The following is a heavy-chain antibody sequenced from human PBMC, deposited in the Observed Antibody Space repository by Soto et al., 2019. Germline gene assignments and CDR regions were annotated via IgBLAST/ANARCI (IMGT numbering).Heavy chain of an antibody. V-gene: IGHV3-30*18. CDR1: GFTFSSYG. Sequence: GGSLRLSCAASGFTFSSYGMHWVRQAPGKGLEWVAVISYDGSNKYYADSVKGRFTISRDNSKNTLYLQMNSLRAEDTAVYYCAKDRGRAARRPGLSPDYWGQGTLVTVSS. J-gene: IGHJ4*02. CDR2: ISYDGSNK. CDR3: AKDRGRAARRPGLSPDY. D-gene: IGHD6-6*01.